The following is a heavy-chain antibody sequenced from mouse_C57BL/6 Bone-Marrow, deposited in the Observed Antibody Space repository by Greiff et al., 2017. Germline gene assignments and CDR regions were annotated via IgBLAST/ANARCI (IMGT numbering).Heavy chain of an antibody. V-gene: IGHV1-81*01. CDR2: IYPRSGNT. CDR1: GYTFTSYG. J-gene: IGHJ2*01. CDR3: ARSWYYFDY. Sequence: VKLMESGAELARPGASVKLSCKASGYTFTSYGISWVKQRTGQGLEWIGEIYPRSGNTYYNEKFKGKATLTADKSSSTAYIVLRSLTSEDSAVYFCARSWYYFDYWGQGTTLTVSS.